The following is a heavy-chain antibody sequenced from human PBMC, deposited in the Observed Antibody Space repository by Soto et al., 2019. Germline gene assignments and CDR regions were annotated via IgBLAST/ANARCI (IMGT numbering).Heavy chain of an antibody. CDR1: GGSFSGYY. CDR3: ARTSRFQY. CDR2: INHRGST. Sequence: QVLLQQCGAGLLKPSETLSLTCAVYGGSFSGYYWSWIRQPPGKGLEWIGEINHRGSTNYNPSLKSRVTISVDTSKNQFSLKLSSVTAADTAVYYCARTSRFQYWGQGILVTVSS. J-gene: IGHJ1*01. V-gene: IGHV4-34*01. D-gene: IGHD6-6*01.